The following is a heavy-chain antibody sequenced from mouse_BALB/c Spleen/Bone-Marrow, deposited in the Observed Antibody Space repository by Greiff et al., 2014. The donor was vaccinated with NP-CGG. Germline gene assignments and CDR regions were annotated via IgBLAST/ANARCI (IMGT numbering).Heavy chain of an antibody. J-gene: IGHJ4*01. CDR2: ISPTTGYT. CDR1: GYTFSSYW. V-gene: IGHV1-7*01. CDR3: ARYGNFLAMDY. Sequence: VKLMESGAELAKPGASVKTSCKASGYTFSSYWMHWVKQRPGQGLEWIGYISPTTGYTEYSQKFKDKATLTADKSSSTAYMQLSSLTSEDSAVYYCARYGNFLAMDYWGQGTSVTVSS. D-gene: IGHD1-1*01.